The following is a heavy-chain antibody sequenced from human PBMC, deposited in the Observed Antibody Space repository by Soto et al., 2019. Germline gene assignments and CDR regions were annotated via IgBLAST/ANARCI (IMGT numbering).Heavy chain of an antibody. CDR3: ARKILTVDHSGPFDL. V-gene: IGHV3-21*01. CDR1: DFAFGSHT. CDR2: ISSATTYI. Sequence: PGGSLRLSCAASDFAFGSHTMAWVRQAPGKGLEWVSSISSATTYILYVDSVRGRFTISRDNAKKSLFLQMDSLTADDTAVYFCARKILTVDHSGPFDLWGRGTMVTVSS. J-gene: IGHJ3*01. D-gene: IGHD7-27*01.